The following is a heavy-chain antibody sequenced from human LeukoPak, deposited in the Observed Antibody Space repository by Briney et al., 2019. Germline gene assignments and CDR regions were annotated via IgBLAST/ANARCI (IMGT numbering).Heavy chain of an antibody. V-gene: IGHV4-61*01. CDR2: IYYSGST. Sequence: SETLSLTCTVSGSSVSSGSYYWSWIRQPPGKGLEWIGYIYYSGSTNYNPSLKSRVTISVDTSKNQFSLKLSSVTAADTAVYYCAREARWYSSSWYDPGYFDYWGQGTLVTVSS. CDR3: AREARWYSSSWYDPGYFDY. CDR1: GSSVSSGSYY. D-gene: IGHD6-13*01. J-gene: IGHJ4*02.